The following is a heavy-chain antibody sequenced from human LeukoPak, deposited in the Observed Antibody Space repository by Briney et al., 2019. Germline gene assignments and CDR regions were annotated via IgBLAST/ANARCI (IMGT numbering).Heavy chain of an antibody. V-gene: IGHV3-53*01. D-gene: IGHD2-2*01. CDR3: ARSRYQLLIFDY. CDR1: GFAVSNNY. J-gene: IGHJ4*02. CDR2: IYSGGST. Sequence: GGSLRLSCTASGFAVSNNYMSWVRQAPGKGLEWVSVIYSGGSTYYADSVKGRFTISRDNSKNTLYLQMNSLRAEDTAVYYCARSRYQLLIFDYWGQGTLVTVSS.